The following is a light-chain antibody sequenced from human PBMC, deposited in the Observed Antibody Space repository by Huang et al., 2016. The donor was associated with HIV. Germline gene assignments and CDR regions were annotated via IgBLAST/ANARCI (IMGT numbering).Light chain of an antibody. CDR1: RDNS. CDR2: DAS. V-gene: IGKV1-33*01. Sequence: IQVTQSPSSLSVFIGDRVIITCQASRDNSLQWYQQKPGRPPKLLIYDASALGTGVPSRFRGHKSGTYLNLPIVSLQPEDIATYFCQQFEFFGQGTRLDIK. CDR3: QQFEF. J-gene: IGKJ5*01.